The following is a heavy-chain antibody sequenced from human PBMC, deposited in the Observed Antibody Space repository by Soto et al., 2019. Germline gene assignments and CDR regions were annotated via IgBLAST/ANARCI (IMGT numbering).Heavy chain of an antibody. Sequence: ASVKVSCKASGYTFTGYYMHWVRQAPGQGLEWMGWINPNSGGTSYAQKFQGWVTMTRDTSISTAYMELSRLRSDDTAVYYCAGVFSGYNGFIAVFVIWRQGTMVNVAA. CDR2: INPNSGGT. CDR3: AGVFSGYNGFIAVFVI. V-gene: IGHV1-2*04. J-gene: IGHJ3*02. CDR1: GYTFTGYY. D-gene: IGHD5-12*01.